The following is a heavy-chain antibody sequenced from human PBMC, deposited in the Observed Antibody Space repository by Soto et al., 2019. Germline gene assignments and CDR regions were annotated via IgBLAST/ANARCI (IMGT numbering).Heavy chain of an antibody. J-gene: IGHJ6*01. Sequence: SSETLCITCTVSVGSISSDDYYWNGIRQRPGKGLEWIANIYYRGNTNYNPSLKGRIIMSMDMSENQFSLKLTSVTAADTALYYCARGSDYYGMDVWGQGTTVTVSS. CDR3: ARGSDYYGMDV. CDR1: VGSISSDDYY. V-gene: IGHV4-31*03. CDR2: IYYRGNT. D-gene: IGHD3-10*01.